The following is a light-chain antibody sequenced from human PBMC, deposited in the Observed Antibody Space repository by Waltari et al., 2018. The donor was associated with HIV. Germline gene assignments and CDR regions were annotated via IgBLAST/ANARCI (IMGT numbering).Light chain of an antibody. J-gene: IGLJ3*02. CDR3: SSYTSTTTLVV. CDR2: DVS. CDR1: SSDVGGYQY. Sequence: QSALTQPASVSGSPGQSITISCTGTSSDVGGYQYVSWYQQHPGKAPKLMIFDVSNRPSGFSNRFSGSKSGNTASRTISGLQAEDEAHYFCSSYTSTTTLVVFGGGTKLTVL. V-gene: IGLV2-14*03.